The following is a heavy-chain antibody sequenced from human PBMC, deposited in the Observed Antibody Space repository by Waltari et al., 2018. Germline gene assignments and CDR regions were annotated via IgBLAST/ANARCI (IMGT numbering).Heavy chain of an antibody. CDR3: AKSPTLIRGIPYS. Sequence: EVQLLESGGGLVQPGGSLRRSCAASGFTFDAFAMTWVRQAVGKGLEWVSSISGSGGITYYADSVKSRFTISRDNAKKTLYLQMNSLRAEDTALYYCAKSPTLIRGIPYSWGQGTLVTVSS. CDR2: ISGSGGIT. J-gene: IGHJ4*02. CDR1: GFTFDAFA. D-gene: IGHD3-10*01. V-gene: IGHV3-23*01.